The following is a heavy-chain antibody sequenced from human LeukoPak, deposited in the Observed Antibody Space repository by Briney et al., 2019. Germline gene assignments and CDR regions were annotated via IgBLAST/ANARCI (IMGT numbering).Heavy chain of an antibody. Sequence: GGYLRLSCVVSGVSLSSHGMHWVRQAPGKGLEWLTFTWSDGRSEYYADSVKGRFTVSRDNSKNTVYLQINSLRVEDTAVYYCARDRGYDYIVSWGQGTLVTVSS. J-gene: IGHJ4*02. CDR1: GVSLSSHG. CDR3: ARDRGYDYIVS. CDR2: TWSDGRSE. D-gene: IGHD5-12*01. V-gene: IGHV3-33*01.